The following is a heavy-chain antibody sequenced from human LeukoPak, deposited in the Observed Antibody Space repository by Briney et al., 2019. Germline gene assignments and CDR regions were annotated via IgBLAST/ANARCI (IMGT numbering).Heavy chain of an antibody. CDR2: SNGDGSGK. Sequence: PGGSLRLSCAASGFTLSTYWMHWVRQAPGKGLVWVSRSNGDGSGKFFADSVKGRFTVSRGNAKNTLFLQMNSLRADDTAVYYCARGNYYGSGTYYSPSSYWGQGTRVTVSS. J-gene: IGHJ4*02. CDR1: GFTLSTYW. D-gene: IGHD3-10*01. CDR3: ARGNYYGSGTYYSPSSY. V-gene: IGHV3-74*01.